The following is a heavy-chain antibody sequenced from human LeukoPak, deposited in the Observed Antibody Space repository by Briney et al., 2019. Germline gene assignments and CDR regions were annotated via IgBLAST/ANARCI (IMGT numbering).Heavy chain of an antibody. CDR3: ARDLVPKYSSGWLASGY. V-gene: IGHV1-18*04. CDR1: GYTFTSYG. D-gene: IGHD6-19*01. CDR2: ISAYNGNT. J-gene: IGHJ4*02. Sequence: VASVKVSCKASGYTFTSYGISWVRQAPGQGLEWMGWISAYNGNTNYAQKLQGRVIMTTDTSTSTAYMELRSLRSDDTAVYYCARDLVPKYSSGWLASGYWGQGTLVTVSS.